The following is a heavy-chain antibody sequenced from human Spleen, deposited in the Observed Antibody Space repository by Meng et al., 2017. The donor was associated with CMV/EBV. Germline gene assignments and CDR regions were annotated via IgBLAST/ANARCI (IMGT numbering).Heavy chain of an antibody. CDR1: GFPFSSLA. J-gene: IGHJ6*02. Sequence: GESLKISCVASGFPFSSLALYWVRQAPGKGLEWVAVISSDGSNTYYADSVKGRFTVSRDNSKNTLFVQMNSLRAEDTAVYYCARLLLKYYAMDVWGQGTPVTVSS. D-gene: IGHD1-26*01. CDR3: ARLLLKYYAMDV. V-gene: IGHV3-30*04. CDR2: ISSDGSNT.